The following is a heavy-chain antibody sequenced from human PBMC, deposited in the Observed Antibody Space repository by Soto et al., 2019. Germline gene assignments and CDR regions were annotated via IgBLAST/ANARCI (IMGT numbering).Heavy chain of an antibody. CDR3: ARRYSRAFDI. Sequence: QVQLQESGPGLVKPSETLSLTCTVSGGSISSYYWSWIRQPPGKGLEWIGYIYYSGSTNYNPSLSIRVSIPVDTTRHLFSLKLSSVTAADTAVYYCARRYSRAFDIWGQGTMVTVSS. J-gene: IGHJ3*02. CDR2: IYYSGST. CDR1: GGSISSYY. V-gene: IGHV4-59*08. D-gene: IGHD6-13*01.